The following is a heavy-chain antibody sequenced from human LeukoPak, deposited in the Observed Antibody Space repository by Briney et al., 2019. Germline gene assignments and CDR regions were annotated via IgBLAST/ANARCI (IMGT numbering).Heavy chain of an antibody. V-gene: IGHV4-34*01. CDR1: GGPFSGYY. CDR3: ALDSSSALFDY. CDR2: INHSGST. J-gene: IGHJ4*02. Sequence: SETLSLTCAVYGGPFSGYYWSWIRQPPGKGLEWIGEINHSGSTNYNPSLKRRVTISVDTSTNQFSLKLSSVTAADTAVYYCALDSSSALFDYWGQGTLVTVSS. D-gene: IGHD6-6*01.